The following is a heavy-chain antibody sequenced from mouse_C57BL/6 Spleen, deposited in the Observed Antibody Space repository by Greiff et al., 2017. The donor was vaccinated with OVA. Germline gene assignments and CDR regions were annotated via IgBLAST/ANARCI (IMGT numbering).Heavy chain of an antibody. D-gene: IGHD2-3*01. J-gene: IGHJ3*01. CDR3: ARGGSYDPWFAY. CDR1: GYSITSGYD. Sequence: EVQLQESGPGMVKPSQSLSLTCTVTGYSITSGYDWHWIRHFPGNKLEWMGYISYSGSTNYNPSIQSRISITHDTSKNHFFLELISLTTEDTATYACARGGSYDPWFAYWGQGTLVTVSA. CDR2: ISYSGST. V-gene: IGHV3-1*01.